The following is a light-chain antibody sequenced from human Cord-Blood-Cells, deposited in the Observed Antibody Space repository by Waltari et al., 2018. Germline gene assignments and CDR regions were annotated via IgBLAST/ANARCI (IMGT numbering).Light chain of an antibody. J-gene: IGKJ2*01. CDR2: KAS. CDR3: QQYNSYSQT. CDR1: QSISSW. V-gene: IGKV1-5*03. Sequence: DIQMPQSPSTLSASVGDRVTITCRASQSISSWLAWYQQKPGKAPKLLIYKASSLESGVPSRFSGSGSGTEFTLTISSLQPDDFATYYCQQYNSYSQTFGQGTKLEIK.